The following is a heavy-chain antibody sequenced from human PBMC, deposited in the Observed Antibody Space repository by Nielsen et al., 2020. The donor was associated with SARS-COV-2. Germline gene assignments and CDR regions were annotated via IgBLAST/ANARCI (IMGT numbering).Heavy chain of an antibody. CDR1: GFTFSSYA. J-gene: IGHJ6*02. V-gene: IGHV3-23*01. D-gene: IGHD4-23*01. CDR3: AKLSGGNSLSGMDV. Sequence: GGSLRLSCAASGFTFSSYAMSWVRQAPGKGLEWVSAISGSGASTYYADSVKGRFTISRDNSKNTLYLQMNSLRAEDTAVYYCAKLSGGNSLSGMDVWGQGTTVTVSS. CDR2: ISGSGAST.